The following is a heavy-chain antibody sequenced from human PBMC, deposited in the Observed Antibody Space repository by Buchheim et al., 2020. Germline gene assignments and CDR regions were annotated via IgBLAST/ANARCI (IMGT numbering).Heavy chain of an antibody. D-gene: IGHD6-19*01. CDR1: GFSFSPFG. CDR3: ARDFSGWSRDY. CDR2: VGSGHHT. V-gene: IGHV3-21*01. Sequence: DVQLVESGGGLVMPGGSLTLSCVTSGFSFSPFGMTWVRQAPGKGLEWVATVGSGHHTFYADLVEGRFTVSRDNARSSGCLQLNSLRAEDTAVYFCARDFSGWSRDYWGQGTL. J-gene: IGHJ4*02.